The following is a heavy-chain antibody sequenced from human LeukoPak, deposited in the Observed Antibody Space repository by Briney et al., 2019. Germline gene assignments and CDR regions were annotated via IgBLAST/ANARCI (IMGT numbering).Heavy chain of an antibody. CDR2: INPNSGGT. CDR1: GYTFTGYY. CDR3: TRGDRNEKFDY. D-gene: IGHD1-14*01. J-gene: IGHJ4*02. Sequence: KVSCXXSGYTFTGYYIHWVRQAPGQGLEWMGRINPNSGGTDFAQKFQGRVTMTGDTSINTAYMELSRLKSDDTAVYYCTRGDRNEKFDYWGQGTLVTVSS. V-gene: IGHV1-2*06.